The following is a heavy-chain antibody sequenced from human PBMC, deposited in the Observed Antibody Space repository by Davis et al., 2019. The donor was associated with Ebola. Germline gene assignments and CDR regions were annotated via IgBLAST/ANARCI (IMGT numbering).Heavy chain of an antibody. J-gene: IGHJ4*02. CDR1: GGSISSGGYY. V-gene: IGHV4-30-4*08. D-gene: IGHD4-23*01. CDR2: IYYSGST. CDR3: ARGTDYGGNSLEPIH. Sequence: PSETLSLTCTVSGGSISSGGYYWSWIRQHPGKGLEWIGYIYYSGSTYYNPSLKSRVTISVDTSKNQFSLKLSSVTAADTAVYYCARGTDYGGNSLEPIHWGQGTLVTVSS.